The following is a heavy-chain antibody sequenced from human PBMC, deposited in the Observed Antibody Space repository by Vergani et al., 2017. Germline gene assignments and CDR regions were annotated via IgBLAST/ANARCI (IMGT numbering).Heavy chain of an antibody. CDR3: AQGDFWSGYFPGNHQDAFDI. Sequence: QVQLVESGGGVVQPGRSLRLSCAASGFTFSSYGMHWVRQAPGKGLEWVAVISYDGSNKYYADSVKGRFTISRDNSKNTLYLQMNSLRAEDTAVYYCAQGDFWSGYFPGNHQDAFDIWGQGTMVTVSS. V-gene: IGHV3-30*18. CDR1: GFTFSSYG. J-gene: IGHJ3*02. D-gene: IGHD3-3*01. CDR2: ISYDGSNK.